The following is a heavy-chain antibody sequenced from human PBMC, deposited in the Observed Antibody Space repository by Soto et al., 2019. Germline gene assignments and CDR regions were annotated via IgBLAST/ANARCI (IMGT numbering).Heavy chain of an antibody. Sequence: GGSLRLSCAASGFTFSSYAVTWVRQAPGKGLEWVSAISGSGDGTYYADSVRGRFTISRDNSKSTVHLQMNSLRAEDTAVYFCAKRVKSGSTSVGNAMDVWGQGTTVTVSS. CDR3: AKRVKSGSTSVGNAMDV. V-gene: IGHV3-23*01. CDR2: ISGSGDGT. CDR1: GFTFSSYA. D-gene: IGHD1-26*01. J-gene: IGHJ6*02.